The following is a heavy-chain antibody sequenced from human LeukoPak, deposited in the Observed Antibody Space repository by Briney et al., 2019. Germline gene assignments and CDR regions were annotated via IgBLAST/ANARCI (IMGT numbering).Heavy chain of an antibody. CDR1: GFTFDDYT. CDR3: ASSSSGFDY. D-gene: IGHD6-6*01. CDR2: ISWDGGST. J-gene: IGHJ4*02. V-gene: IGHV3-43*01. Sequence: GGSLRLSCAASGFTFDDYTMHWVRHAPGKGLEWVSLISWDGGSTYYADSVKGRFTISRDNSKNSLYLQMNSLRTEDTALYYCASSSSGFDYWGQGTLVTVSS.